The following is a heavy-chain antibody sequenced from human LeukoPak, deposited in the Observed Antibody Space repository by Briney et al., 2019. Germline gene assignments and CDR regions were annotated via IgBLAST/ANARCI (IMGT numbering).Heavy chain of an antibody. Sequence: PGGSLRLSCAASGFSFSMHWVRQAPGKGLEWVAVISYDRSSEYYTDSVKGRFTIYRDNSKNTLYLQMNSLRAEDTAVYYCARGVTISNTYFQYWGQGTLVTVSS. CDR1: GFSFS. V-gene: IGHV3-30*04. CDR2: ISYDRSSE. D-gene: IGHD3-9*01. J-gene: IGHJ1*01. CDR3: ARGVTISNTYFQY.